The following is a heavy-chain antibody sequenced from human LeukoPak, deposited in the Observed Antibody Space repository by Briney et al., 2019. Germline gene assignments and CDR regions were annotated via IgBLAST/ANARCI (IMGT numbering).Heavy chain of an antibody. CDR1: GFTFSSYA. V-gene: IGHV3-23*01. CDR3: AKIRAWDYEDFDY. CDR2: ISGSGGRT. D-gene: IGHD1-7*01. Sequence: PGGSLRLSCAASGFTFSSYAMSWVRQAPGKGLEWVSAISGSGGRTYYADSVKGRFAISRDNSKNTLYLQMNSLRAEDTAVYYCAKIRAWDYEDFDYWGQGTLVTVSS. J-gene: IGHJ4*02.